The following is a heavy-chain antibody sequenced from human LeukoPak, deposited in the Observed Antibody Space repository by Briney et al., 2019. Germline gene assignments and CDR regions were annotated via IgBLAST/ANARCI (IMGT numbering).Heavy chain of an antibody. Sequence: PGGSLRLSCAASGFPFSSYSMHWVRQAPGKGLEWVAVVLYDGSMKYYADSVKGRFTISRDNSKNTLYLRMNSLRVEDTALYYCAKDFVVVPGLVNYFDYWGQGTLVTVSS. CDR1: GFPFSSYS. CDR3: AKDFVVVPGLVNYFDY. CDR2: VLYDGSMK. J-gene: IGHJ4*02. V-gene: IGHV3-30*04. D-gene: IGHD2-2*01.